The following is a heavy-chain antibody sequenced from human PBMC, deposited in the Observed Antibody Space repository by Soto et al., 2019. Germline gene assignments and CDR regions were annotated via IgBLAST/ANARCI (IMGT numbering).Heavy chain of an antibody. Sequence: SETLSLTCTVSGGFVSSGSYYWSWIRQPPGKGLEWIGYIYYSGSTNYNPSLKSRVTISLDTSKNQFSLKLYSVTAADTAVYYCATLNKWSHGHWGQGTLVTVSS. J-gene: IGHJ4*02. CDR3: ATLNKWSHGH. V-gene: IGHV4-61*01. CDR1: GGFVSSGSYY. CDR2: IYYSGST. D-gene: IGHD1-26*01.